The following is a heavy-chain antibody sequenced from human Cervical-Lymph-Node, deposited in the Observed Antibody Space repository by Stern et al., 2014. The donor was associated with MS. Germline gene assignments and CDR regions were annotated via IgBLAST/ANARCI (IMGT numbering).Heavy chain of an antibody. CDR3: ARDREVPGFGMDV. D-gene: IGHD1-26*01. V-gene: IGHV1-46*01. J-gene: IGHJ6*02. Sequence: VQLVESGAEVKKPGASVKVSCKASGYTFTSYYMHWVRQAPGQGLEGMGIINPSGGSTSYAQKFQGRVTMTRDTSTSTVYMELSSLRSEDTAVYYCARDREVPGFGMDVWGQGTTVTVSS. CDR2: INPSGGST. CDR1: GYTFTSYY.